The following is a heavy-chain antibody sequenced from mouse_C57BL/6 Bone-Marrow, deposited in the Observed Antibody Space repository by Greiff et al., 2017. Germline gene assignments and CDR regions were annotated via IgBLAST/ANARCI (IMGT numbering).Heavy chain of an antibody. J-gene: IGHJ2*01. Sequence: EVQLQQSGPELVKPGASVKISCKASGYTFTDYYMNWVKQSHGKSLEWIGDINPNNGGTSYNQKFKGKATLTVDQSSSTAYMELRSLTSEDSSVYYCARYGRLRYFDYWGQGTTLTVSA. V-gene: IGHV1-26*01. CDR3: ARYGRLRYFDY. D-gene: IGHD2-4*01. CDR2: INPNNGGT. CDR1: GYTFTDYY.